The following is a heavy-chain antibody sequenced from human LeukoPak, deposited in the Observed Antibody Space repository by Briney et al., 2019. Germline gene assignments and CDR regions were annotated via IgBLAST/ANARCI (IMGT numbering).Heavy chain of an antibody. V-gene: IGHV3-21*01. D-gene: IGHD4-17*01. J-gene: IGHJ4*02. Sequence: PGGSLRLSCSASRFTFSSYTMNWVRQAPGEGLEWVSSIDPSSTYIYYADSVKGRFTISRDNAQNSLHLQMTSLRAEDTAVYYCTRGSYGDYEYWGQGTLVTVSA. CDR1: RFTFSSYT. CDR3: TRGSYGDYEY. CDR2: IDPSSTYI.